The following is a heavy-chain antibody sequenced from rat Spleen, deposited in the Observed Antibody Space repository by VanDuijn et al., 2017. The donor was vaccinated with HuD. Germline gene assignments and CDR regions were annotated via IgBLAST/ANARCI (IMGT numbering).Heavy chain of an antibody. CDR2: ISYDGSST. CDR1: GFTFSNYG. Sequence: EVQLVESGGGLVQPGRSLKLSCAASGFTFSNYGMAWVRQAPTKGLEWVATISYDGSSTYYRDSVKGRFTISRDNAENTVYLQMNSLRSEDTATYYCAKDREEGYAFEDWGQGVMVTVSS. J-gene: IGHJ2*01. D-gene: IGHD2-3*01. V-gene: IGHV5-29*01. CDR3: AKDREEGYAFED.